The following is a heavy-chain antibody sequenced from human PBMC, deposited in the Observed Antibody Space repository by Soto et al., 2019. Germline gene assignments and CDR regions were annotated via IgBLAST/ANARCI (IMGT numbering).Heavy chain of an antibody. Sequence: GGSLRLSCAASGFTFATAWMSWVRQAPGKGLEWIGRSKRKTEGGTIDYAAAVKGRFTISRDDSKDTLHLQMNSLRTEDTAVYYCTTLPDFKSCICYSDTYDHWGQGTLDTVSS. V-gene: IGHV3-15*05. CDR2: SKRKTEGGTI. CDR1: GFTFATAW. CDR3: TTLPDFKSCICYSDTYDH. D-gene: IGHD2-15*01. J-gene: IGHJ1*01.